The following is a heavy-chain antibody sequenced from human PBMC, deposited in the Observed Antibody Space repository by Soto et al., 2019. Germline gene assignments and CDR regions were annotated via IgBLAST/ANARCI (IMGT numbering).Heavy chain of an antibody. D-gene: IGHD6-13*01. CDR3: AREPSIAASFDP. CDR2: INHSGST. CDR1: GGSFSGYY. Sequence: QVQLQQWGAGLLKPSETLSLTCAVYGGSFSGYYWSWIRQPPGKGLEWIGEINHSGSTNYNPSLKSRVTISVDTSKNQFSLKLSSVTAADTAVYYCAREPSIAASFDPWGQGTLVTVSS. J-gene: IGHJ5*02. V-gene: IGHV4-34*01.